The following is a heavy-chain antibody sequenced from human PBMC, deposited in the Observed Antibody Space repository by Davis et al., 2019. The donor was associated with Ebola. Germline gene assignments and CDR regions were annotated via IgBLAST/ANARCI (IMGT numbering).Heavy chain of an antibody. CDR1: GGSFSGYY. J-gene: IGHJ3*02. D-gene: IGHD1-26*01. Sequence: WRSLRLSCAVSGGSFSGYYWSWIRQPPGKGLEWIGEINHSGSTNYNPPLKSRVTVSVDRSKNQFSLRLTSVTAADTAVYYCVRHPVGLSDAFDIWGQGRLVAVSS. CDR3: VRHPVGLSDAFDI. CDR2: INHSGST. V-gene: IGHV4-34*01.